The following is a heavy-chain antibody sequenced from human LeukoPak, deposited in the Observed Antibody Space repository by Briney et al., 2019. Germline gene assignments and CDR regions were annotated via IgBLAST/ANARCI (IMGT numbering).Heavy chain of an antibody. CDR3: ARESRQRHIDP. D-gene: IGHD1-1*01. J-gene: IGHJ5*02. CDR1: GGTFSSYA. Sequence: EASVKVSCKASGGTFSSYAISWVRQAPGQGLEWMGWINPNNGGTDYARKFQGRVTMTRETAISTNYMELNRLRSDDTAVYDCARESRQRHIDPWGQGTLVTVSS. V-gene: IGHV1-2*02. CDR2: INPNNGGT.